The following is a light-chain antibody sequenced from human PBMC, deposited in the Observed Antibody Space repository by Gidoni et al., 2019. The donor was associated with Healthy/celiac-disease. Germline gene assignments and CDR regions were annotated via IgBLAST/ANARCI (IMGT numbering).Light chain of an antibody. CDR3: QSYDSSLSGLGV. V-gene: IGLV1-40*01. Sequence: QSVLTQPPSVSGAPGQRVTISCTGSSSNIVAVYDVHWYQQLPGTAPKLLIYGNSNRPSGVPDRFSGSTSGTSASLAITGLQAEDEADYYCQSYDSSLSGLGVFGGGTKLTVL. CDR1: SSNIVAVYD. J-gene: IGLJ3*02. CDR2: GNS.